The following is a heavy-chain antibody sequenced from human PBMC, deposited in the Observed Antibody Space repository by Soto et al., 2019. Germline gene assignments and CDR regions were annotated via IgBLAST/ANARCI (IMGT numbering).Heavy chain of an antibody. J-gene: IGHJ4*02. Sequence: GGSLRLSCATSGFTFSNDWMHWVRQAPGKGLVWLSHINSDGSDTTYADSVKGRFTISRDNAKNTLYLQMSSLRDDDTAVYYCARDPPGTGINYWGQGTLVTVSS. CDR3: ARDPPGTGINY. D-gene: IGHD3-10*01. CDR1: GFTFSNDW. CDR2: INSDGSDT. V-gene: IGHV3-74*01.